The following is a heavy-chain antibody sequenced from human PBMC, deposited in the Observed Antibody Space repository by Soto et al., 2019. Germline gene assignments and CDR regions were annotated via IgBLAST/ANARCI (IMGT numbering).Heavy chain of an antibody. CDR3: ARDVATSIDP. CDR2: INSGGTSM. CDR1: GFTFDSYS. Sequence: GGSLRLSCTASGFTFDSYSMDWVRQAPGKGLEWVSYINSGGTSMFYADSVKGRFTISRDNGRNLLYLHLNNLRAEDTAVYYCARDVATSIDPWGQGALVTVSS. V-gene: IGHV3-48*01. J-gene: IGHJ5*02.